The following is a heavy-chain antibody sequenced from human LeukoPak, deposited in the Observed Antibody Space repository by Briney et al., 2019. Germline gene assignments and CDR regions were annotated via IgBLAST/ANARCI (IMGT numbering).Heavy chain of an antibody. J-gene: IGHJ4*02. V-gene: IGHV3-30*02. CDR2: IRYDGSNK. CDR1: GFTFSSYA. D-gene: IGHD4-23*01. Sequence: GGSLRLSCAASGFTFSSYAMSWVRQAPGKGLEWVAFIRYDGSNKYYADSVKGRFTVSRDNSKTTLYLQMNSLRVDDTAVYYCAKSLDYGGNRARLDFWGQGTLVTVSS. CDR3: AKSLDYGGNRARLDF.